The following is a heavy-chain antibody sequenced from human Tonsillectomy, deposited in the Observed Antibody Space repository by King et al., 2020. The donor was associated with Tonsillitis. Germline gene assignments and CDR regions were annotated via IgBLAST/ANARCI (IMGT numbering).Heavy chain of an antibody. Sequence: VQLVEAGGGLVQPGGSLRLSCAASKFTFSSYCMSWVRPTPGQGMEGVANIKQGGSEKDYVDSVVGRFTISRDNAKNSLDLQMNSLRAEDTAVYYCARERYSSSWQHRDFDYWGQGTLVTVSS. D-gene: IGHD6-13*01. CDR2: IKQGGSEK. CDR3: ARERYSSSWQHRDFDY. J-gene: IGHJ4*02. CDR1: KFTFSSYC. V-gene: IGHV3-7*03.